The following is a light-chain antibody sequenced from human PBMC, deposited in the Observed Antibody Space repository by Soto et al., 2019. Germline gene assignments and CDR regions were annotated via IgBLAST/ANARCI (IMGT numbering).Light chain of an antibody. Sequence: EIVLTQSPATLSLSPGERATLSCRASQSVGKYLVWYQQKPGQAPRLIIYDASNRANGIPARFSGSASGTDFTLTIGSLQPEDVANYYCQKYNSAPGLTFGGGTKVDIK. CDR1: QSVGKY. V-gene: IGKV3-11*01. CDR3: QKYNSAPGLT. J-gene: IGKJ4*01. CDR2: DAS.